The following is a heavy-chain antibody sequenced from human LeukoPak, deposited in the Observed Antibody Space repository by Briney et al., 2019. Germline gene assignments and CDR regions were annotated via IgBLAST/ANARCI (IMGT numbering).Heavy chain of an antibody. D-gene: IGHD4-17*01. Sequence: SETLSLTCGVYGGSFSGYYWSWIRQPPGKGLEWIGEINHSGSTNYNPSLKSRVTISVDTSKNQFSLKLSSVTAADTAVYYCARDSTVTRKIDYWGQGTLVTVSS. V-gene: IGHV4-34*01. CDR3: ARDSTVTRKIDY. CDR2: INHSGST. J-gene: IGHJ4*02. CDR1: GGSFSGYY.